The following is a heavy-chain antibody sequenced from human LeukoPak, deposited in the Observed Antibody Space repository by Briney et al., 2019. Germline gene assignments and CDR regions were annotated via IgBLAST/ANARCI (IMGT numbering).Heavy chain of an antibody. J-gene: IGHJ4*02. CDR1: GGTFSSYA. CDR2: IIPIFGTA. Sequence: SVKVSCKASGGTFSSYAISWVRQAPGQGLEWMGRIIPIFGTANYAQKFQGRVMITTDESTSTAYMELSSLRSEDTAVYYCARGTDIVVVVAATPDLDYWGQGTLVTVSS. CDR3: ARGTDIVVVVAATPDLDY. D-gene: IGHD2-15*01. V-gene: IGHV1-69*05.